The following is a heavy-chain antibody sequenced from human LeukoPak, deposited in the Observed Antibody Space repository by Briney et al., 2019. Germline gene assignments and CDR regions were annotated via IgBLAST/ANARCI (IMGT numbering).Heavy chain of an antibody. Sequence: GESLKISCKGSGYSFTSYWIGWVRQMPGKGLEWMGIIYPGDSDTRYSPSFQGQVTISADKSISTAYLQWSSLKASDTAMYYCARHTLTLLWFGETLLDYWGQGTLVTVSS. CDR1: GYSFTSYW. J-gene: IGHJ4*02. CDR3: ARHTLTLLWFGETLLDY. CDR2: IYPGDSDT. D-gene: IGHD3-10*01. V-gene: IGHV5-51*01.